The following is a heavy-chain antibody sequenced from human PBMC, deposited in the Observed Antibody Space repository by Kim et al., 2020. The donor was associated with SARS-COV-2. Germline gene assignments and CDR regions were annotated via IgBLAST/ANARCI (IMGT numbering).Heavy chain of an antibody. D-gene: IGHD3-22*01. V-gene: IGHV3-48*04. CDR3: ARRSSGKAYYFDY. J-gene: IGHJ4*02. CDR2: ISSSSSTI. CDR1: GFTFSSYS. Sequence: GGSLRLSCAASGFTFSSYSMNWVRQAPGKGLEWVSYISSSSSTIYYADSVKGRFTISRDNAKNSLYLQMNSLRAEDTAVYYCARRSSGKAYYFDYWGQGTLVTVSS.